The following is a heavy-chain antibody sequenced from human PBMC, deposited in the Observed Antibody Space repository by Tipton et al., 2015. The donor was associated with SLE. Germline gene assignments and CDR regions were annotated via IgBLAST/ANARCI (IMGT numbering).Heavy chain of an antibody. CDR3: ARGSGYRIDP. CDR2: IYYSGST. D-gene: IGHD3-22*01. V-gene: IGHV4-59*08. Sequence: LRLSCTVSGGSISSYYWSWIRQPPGKGLEWIGYIYYSGSTNYNPSLKSRVTISVDISKNQFSLKLSSLTAAETAVYHCARGSGYRIDPWGQGTLVTVSS. CDR1: GGSISSYY. J-gene: IGHJ5*02.